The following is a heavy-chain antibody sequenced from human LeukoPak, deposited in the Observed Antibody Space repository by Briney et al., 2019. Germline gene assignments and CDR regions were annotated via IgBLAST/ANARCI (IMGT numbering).Heavy chain of an antibody. CDR1: RFIFSSYG. CDR3: TRVGVGGY. Sequence: PGGSLRLSCAASRFIFSSYGIHWVRQAPGKGLEWVAFIQYDGSNKYYADSVKGRFTISRDNSKNTLYLQMNSLRAEDTAMYYCTRVGVGGYWGQGTLVTVSS. V-gene: IGHV3-30*02. D-gene: IGHD3-16*01. J-gene: IGHJ4*02. CDR2: IQYDGSNK.